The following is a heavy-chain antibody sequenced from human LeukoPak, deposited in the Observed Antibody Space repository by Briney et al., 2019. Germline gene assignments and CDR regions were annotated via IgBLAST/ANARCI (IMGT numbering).Heavy chain of an antibody. J-gene: IGHJ3*02. V-gene: IGHV3-23*01. CDR1: GFTITTNY. Sequence: GGSLRLSCAASGFTITTNYMNWVRQAPGKGLEWVSAISGSGGSTYYADSVKGRFTISRDNSKNTLYLQMNSLRAEDTAVYYCAKGLKVTVTDDAFDIWGQGTMVTVSS. CDR2: ISGSGGST. CDR3: AKGLKVTVTDDAFDI. D-gene: IGHD3-16*02.